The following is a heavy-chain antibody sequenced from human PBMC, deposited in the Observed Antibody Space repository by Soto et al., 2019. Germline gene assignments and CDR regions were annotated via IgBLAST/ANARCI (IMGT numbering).Heavy chain of an antibody. J-gene: IGHJ4*02. V-gene: IGHV3-23*01. CDR3: AKVSDYDFWSGYSGY. Sequence: GGSLRLSCAASGFTFSSYAMSWVRQAPGKGLEWVSAISGSGGSTYYADSVKGRFTISRDNSKNTLYLQMNSLRAEDTAVYYCAKVSDYDFWSGYSGYWGQGTLVTVSS. CDR1: GFTFSSYA. D-gene: IGHD3-3*01. CDR2: ISGSGGST.